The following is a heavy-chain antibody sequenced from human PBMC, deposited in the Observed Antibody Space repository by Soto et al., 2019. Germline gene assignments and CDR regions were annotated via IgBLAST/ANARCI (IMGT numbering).Heavy chain of an antibody. J-gene: IGHJ4*02. CDR3: ASRPPGAAWFGVFDY. Sequence: SETLSLTCTVSDGSISGHYWSWIRQPPGKGPEWIGYVHYSGGTNYNPSLTSRVTISLDTSKNQFSLKLTSVTTADTAVYYCASRPPGAAWFGVFDYWGQGKLVTVSS. V-gene: IGHV4-59*11. CDR2: VHYSGGT. D-gene: IGHD3-10*01. CDR1: DGSISGHY.